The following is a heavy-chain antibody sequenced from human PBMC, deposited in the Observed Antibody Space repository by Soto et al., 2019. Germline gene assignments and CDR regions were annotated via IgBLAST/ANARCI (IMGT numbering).Heavy chain of an antibody. CDR3: AKDGASGSYPPYYYFGMDV. Sequence: EVQLLESGGGLVQPGGSLRLSCAASGFTFSSYAMSWVRQAPGKGLEWVSTISGSGGNAYYADSVKGRFSISRDNSKNTLRLQMNSLRADDTAVYYCAKDGASGSYPPYYYFGMDVGGQVTTVTVSS. CDR1: GFTFSSYA. V-gene: IGHV3-23*01. CDR2: ISGSGGNA. D-gene: IGHD1-26*01. J-gene: IGHJ6*02.